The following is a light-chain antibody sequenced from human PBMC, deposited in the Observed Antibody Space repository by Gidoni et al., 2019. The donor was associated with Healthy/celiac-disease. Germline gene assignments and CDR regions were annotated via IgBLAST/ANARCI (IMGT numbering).Light chain of an antibody. CDR3: QQYNSFSWT. CDR1: QSISSW. V-gene: IGKV1-5*03. J-gene: IGKJ1*01. Sequence: DIQMTQSPSTLSASVGDRVTITCRASQSISSWLARYQQKPGKAPKLLIYKASSLESGVPSRFSGSGSGTEFTLTISSLQPDDFATYYCQQYNSFSWTFGQGTKLEIK. CDR2: KAS.